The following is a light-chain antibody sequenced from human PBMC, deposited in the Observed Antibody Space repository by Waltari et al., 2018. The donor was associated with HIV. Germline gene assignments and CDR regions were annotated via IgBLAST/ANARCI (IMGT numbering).Light chain of an antibody. Sequence: QSALTQPASVSGSPGQSITISCTGTSSDIGGYNYVSWYQQHPGKAPKLMIFDASNRRSGISNRFSGSKSGNTASLTIAGLQADDEAHYFCSSFSITSTRVVFGGGTKLTV. V-gene: IGLV2-14*03. CDR1: SSDIGGYNY. CDR2: DAS. J-gene: IGLJ2*01. CDR3: SSFSITSTRVV.